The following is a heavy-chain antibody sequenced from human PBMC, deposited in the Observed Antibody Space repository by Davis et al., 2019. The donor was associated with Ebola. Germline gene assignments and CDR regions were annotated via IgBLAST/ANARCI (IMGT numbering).Heavy chain of an antibody. Sequence: GESLKIYCAASGFTFSSYWMSWVRQAPGKGLEWVANIKQDGSEKYYVDSVKGRFTISRDNAKNSLYLQMNSLRAEDTAVYYCARTPFGEWLFGDYYFDYWGQGTLVTVSS. V-gene: IGHV3-7*03. CDR1: GFTFSSYW. CDR3: ARTPFGEWLFGDYYFDY. CDR2: IKQDGSEK. J-gene: IGHJ4*02. D-gene: IGHD3-3*02.